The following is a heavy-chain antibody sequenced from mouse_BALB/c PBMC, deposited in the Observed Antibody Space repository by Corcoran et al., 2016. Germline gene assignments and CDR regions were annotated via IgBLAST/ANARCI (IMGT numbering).Heavy chain of an antibody. Sequence: EVQLQQSGPELVTPGTSMKLSCMASSYSFTGYTMNWVKQSHGKNLEWIGLINPYNGGTSYNQKFKGKDTLTVDKSSSTVYMELLSLTSEDSAVYYCARGSYFYVCGAGTTVTLSP. CDR2: INPYNGGT. CDR3: ARGSYFYV. V-gene: IGHV1-18*01. CDR1: SYSFTGYT. J-gene: IGHJ1*01.